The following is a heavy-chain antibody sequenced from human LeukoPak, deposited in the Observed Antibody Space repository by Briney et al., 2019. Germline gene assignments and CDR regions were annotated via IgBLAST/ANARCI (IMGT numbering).Heavy chain of an antibody. CDR1: GFTFSSYA. V-gene: IGHV3-23*01. D-gene: IGHD5-18*01. CDR3: ARDLGGYSYGSHFDY. CDR2: ISGSGGST. Sequence: GGSLRLSCAASGFTFSSYAMSWVRQAPGKGLEWVSAISGSGGSTYYADSVKGRFTISRDNAKNSLYLQMNSLRAEDTAVYYCARDLGGYSYGSHFDYWGQGTLVTVSS. J-gene: IGHJ4*02.